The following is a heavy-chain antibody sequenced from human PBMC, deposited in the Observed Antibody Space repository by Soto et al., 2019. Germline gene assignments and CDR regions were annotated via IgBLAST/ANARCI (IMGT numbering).Heavy chain of an antibody. J-gene: IGHJ6*02. CDR2: ISYDGSNK. Sequence: QVQLVESGGGVVQPGRSLRLSCAASGFTFSSYGMHWVRQAPGKGLEWVAVISYDGSNKYYADSVKGRFTISRDNSKNPLDLQMNSPRAEGTAVFFCAKDGLRWAAAGPYGIDGWGQGTKVNVS. CDR3: AKDGLRWAAAGPYGIDG. V-gene: IGHV3-30*18. D-gene: IGHD1-1*01. CDR1: GFTFSSYG.